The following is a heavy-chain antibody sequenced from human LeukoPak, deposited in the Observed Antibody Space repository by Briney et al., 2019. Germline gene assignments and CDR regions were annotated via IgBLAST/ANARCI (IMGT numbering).Heavy chain of an antibody. D-gene: IGHD3-10*01. CDR1: GFTFSSYA. Sequence: GRSLRLSCAASGFTFSSYAMHWVRQAPGKGLEWVVVISYDGSNKYYADSVKGRFTISRDNSKNTLYLQMNSLRAEDTAVYYCARESSGGGLDYWGQGTLVTVSS. CDR3: ARESSGGGLDY. CDR2: ISYDGSNK. J-gene: IGHJ4*02. V-gene: IGHV3-30-3*01.